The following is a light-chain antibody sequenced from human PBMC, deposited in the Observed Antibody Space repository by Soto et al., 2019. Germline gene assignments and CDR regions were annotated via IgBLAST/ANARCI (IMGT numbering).Light chain of an antibody. Sequence: QSVLTQPASVSGPPGQSITISCTGTSSDIGTYKYVSCFQHHPGKAPKLIIFEVSNRPSGISDRFSGFKSANTAYLTISGVQPEDEADYHCSSYTTIKTVVFGGGTKVTVL. V-gene: IGLV2-14*01. J-gene: IGLJ2*01. CDR1: SSDIGTYKY. CDR3: SSYTTIKTVV. CDR2: EVS.